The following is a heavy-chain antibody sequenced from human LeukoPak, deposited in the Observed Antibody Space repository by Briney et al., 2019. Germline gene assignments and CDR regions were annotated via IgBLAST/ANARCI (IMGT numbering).Heavy chain of an antibody. CDR1: GFTFSSYS. J-gene: IGHJ4*02. CDR2: ISSSSSYI. V-gene: IGHV3-21*01. CDR3: ARERFGELLVDY. Sequence: GGSLRLSCAASGFTFSSYSTNWVRQAPGKGLEWVSSISSSSSYIYYADSVKGRFTISRDNAKNSLYLQMNSLRAEDAAVYYCARERFGELLVDYWGQGTLVTVSS. D-gene: IGHD3-10*01.